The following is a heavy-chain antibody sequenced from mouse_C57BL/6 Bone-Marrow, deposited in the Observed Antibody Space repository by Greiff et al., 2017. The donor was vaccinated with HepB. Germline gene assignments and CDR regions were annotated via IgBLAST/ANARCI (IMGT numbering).Heavy chain of an antibody. J-gene: IGHJ2*01. CDR3: ARGGYYGSKRYFDY. V-gene: IGHV3-6*01. CDR2: ISYDGSN. D-gene: IGHD1-1*01. Sequence: DVKLVESGPGLVKPSQSLSLTCSVTGYSITSGYYWNWIRQFPGNKLEWMGYISYDGSNNYNPSLKNRISITRDTSKNQFFLKLNSVTTEDTATYYCARGGYYGSKRYFDYWGQGTTLTVSS. CDR1: GYSITSGYY.